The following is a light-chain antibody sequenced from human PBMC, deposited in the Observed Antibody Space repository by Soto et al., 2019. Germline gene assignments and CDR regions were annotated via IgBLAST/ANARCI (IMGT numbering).Light chain of an antibody. CDR3: QQYYSSRT. J-gene: IGKJ1*01. V-gene: IGKV3-20*01. Sequence: EIVLTQSPGTVSLSPGERATLSWRASQSVGSRWLAWYQQKPGQAPRVLIYGGSNRATGIPDRFSGSGSGTDFTLTISRLEPEDFAVYYCQQYYSSRTFGQGTKVEMK. CDR2: GGS. CDR1: QSVGSRW.